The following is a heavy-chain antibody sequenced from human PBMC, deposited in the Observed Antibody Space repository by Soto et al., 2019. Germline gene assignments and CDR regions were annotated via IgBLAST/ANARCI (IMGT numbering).Heavy chain of an antibody. CDR3: GRGGRQWLVTSPFNY. J-gene: IGHJ4*02. Sequence: VQLVESGGGVVQPGRSLRLSCAASGFTFSDYAMHWVRQAPGKGLEWVAVVSHDGRNTHYADSVKGRFTISRDSSKKTVPLERTSWRVEDTVVYYCGRGGRQWLVTSPFNYWAQGALATVPS. CDR2: VSHDGRNT. V-gene: IGHV3-30*03. CDR1: GFTFSDYA. D-gene: IGHD6-19*01.